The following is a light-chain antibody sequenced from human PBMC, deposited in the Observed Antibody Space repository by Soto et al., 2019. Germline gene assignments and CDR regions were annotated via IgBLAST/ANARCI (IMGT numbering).Light chain of an antibody. CDR1: QSVSSSY. Sequence: EIVLTQSPGTLSLSPGERATLSCRASQSVSSSYLAWYQQKPGQAPRLLIYGASSRATGIPGRFSGSGSGTDFTLTISRLEPEDLAVYYCQQDGSSPPLTFGGGTKVEIK. J-gene: IGKJ4*01. CDR3: QQDGSSPPLT. V-gene: IGKV3-20*01. CDR2: GAS.